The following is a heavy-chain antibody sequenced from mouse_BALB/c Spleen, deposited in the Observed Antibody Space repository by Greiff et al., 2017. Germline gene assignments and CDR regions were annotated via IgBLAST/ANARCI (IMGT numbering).Heavy chain of an antibody. J-gene: IGHJ3*01. D-gene: IGHD2-4*01. CDR3: ARGMITAWFAY. CDR2: INPYNGDT. CDR1: GYSFTGYF. V-gene: IGHV1-20*02. Sequence: DVQLQESGPELVKPGASVKISCKASGYSFTGYFMNWVMQSHGKSLEWIGRINPYNGDTFYNQKFKGKATLTVDKSSSTAHMELRSLASEDSAVYYCARGMITAWFAYWGQGTLVTVAA.